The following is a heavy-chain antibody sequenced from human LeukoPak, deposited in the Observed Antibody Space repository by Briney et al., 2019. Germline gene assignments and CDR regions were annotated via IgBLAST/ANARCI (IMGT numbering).Heavy chain of an antibody. J-gene: IGHJ4*02. CDR2: IYYSGST. CDR3: ARRRTDDYGDYGFDY. CDR1: GGSISSYY. V-gene: IGHV4-59*01. Sequence: SETLSLTCTVSGGSISSYYWSWIRQPPGKGLEWIGYIYYSGSTNYNPSLKGRVTISVDTSKNQFSLKLSSVTAADTAVYYCARRRTDDYGDYGFDYWAREPWSPSPQ. D-gene: IGHD4-17*01.